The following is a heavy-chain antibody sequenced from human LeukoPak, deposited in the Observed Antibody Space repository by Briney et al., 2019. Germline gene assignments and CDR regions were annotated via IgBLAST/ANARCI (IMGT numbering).Heavy chain of an antibody. Sequence: SETLSLTCAVSGGSMNDYYWSWVRQSPGKGLDWIGQIYYTGNANYNPSLKSRLTISVDTSKNQLSLRLRSLTAADTAVYFCARTPYSSGRLGGYPYYYMDVWGKGTTVTV. CDR3: ARTPYSSGRLGGYPYYYMDV. CDR1: GGSMNDYY. CDR2: IYYTGNA. D-gene: IGHD3-16*02. J-gene: IGHJ6*03. V-gene: IGHV4-59*01.